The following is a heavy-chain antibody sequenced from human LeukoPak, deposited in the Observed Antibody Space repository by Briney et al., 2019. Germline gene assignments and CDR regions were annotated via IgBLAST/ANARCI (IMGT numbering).Heavy chain of an antibody. CDR3: ARDWDSRNDYFDP. V-gene: IGHV1-18*01. J-gene: IGHJ4*02. Sequence: ASVKVSCKASGYTFTSYGISWVRQAPGQGLEWMGWTSAHNDDTNYAETPQGRLTMTTDISTSTAYMELTSLRSDDTAVYYCARDWDSRNDYFDPWGQGTLVIVSS. CDR1: GYTFTSYG. D-gene: IGHD1-1*01. CDR2: TSAHNDDT.